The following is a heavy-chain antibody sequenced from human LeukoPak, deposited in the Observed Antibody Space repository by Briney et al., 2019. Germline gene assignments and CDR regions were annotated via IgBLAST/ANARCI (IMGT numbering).Heavy chain of an antibody. D-gene: IGHD3-22*01. CDR1: GFTFSSYS. J-gene: IGHJ4*02. V-gene: IGHV3-48*01. CDR2: ISSSSSTI. CDR3: ARVSRRYYYDSSGYLGY. Sequence: SGGSLRLSCAASGFTFSSYSMNWVRQAPGKGLEWVSYISSSSSTIYYADSVKGRFTISRDNAKNSLYLQMNSLRAGDTAVYYCARVSRRYYYDSSGYLGYWGQGTLVTVSS.